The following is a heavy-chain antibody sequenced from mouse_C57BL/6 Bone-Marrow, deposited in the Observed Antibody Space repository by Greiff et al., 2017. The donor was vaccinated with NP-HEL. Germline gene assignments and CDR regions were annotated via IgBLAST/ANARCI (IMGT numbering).Heavy chain of an antibody. CDR2: INPGSGGT. Sequence: QVQLQQSGAELVRPGTSVKVSFKASGYAFTNYLIEWVKQRPGQGLEWIGVINPGSGGTNYNEKFKGKATLTADKSSSTAYMQLSSLTSEDSAVYFCARSYYYGSSPYYFDYWGQGTTLTVSS. CDR1: GYAFTNYL. J-gene: IGHJ2*01. D-gene: IGHD1-1*01. CDR3: ARSYYYGSSPYYFDY. V-gene: IGHV1-54*01.